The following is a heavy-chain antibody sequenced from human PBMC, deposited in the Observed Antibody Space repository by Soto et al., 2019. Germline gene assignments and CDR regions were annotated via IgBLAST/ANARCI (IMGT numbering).Heavy chain of an antibody. Sequence: QVQLVQSGAEVKKPVSSVKVSCKASGGTFSSYAISWVRQAPGQGLEWMGGIIPIFGTANYAQKFQGRVTITADESTSTAYMELSSLRSEDTAVYYCSREGWGDYGTYSFDYWGQGTLVTVSS. D-gene: IGHD4-17*01. CDR3: SREGWGDYGTYSFDY. J-gene: IGHJ4*02. V-gene: IGHV1-69*01. CDR2: IIPIFGTA. CDR1: GGTFSSYA.